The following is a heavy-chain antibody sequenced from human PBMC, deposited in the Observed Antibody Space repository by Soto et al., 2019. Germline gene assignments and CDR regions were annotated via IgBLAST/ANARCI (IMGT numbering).Heavy chain of an antibody. CDR1: GYTXNSYG. Sequence: SXKVSFKASGYTXNSYGIRLVRQAPGQGLEWMGWISAYNCNTNYAQKLQGRVTMTTDTSTSTAYMELRSMRSDDTAVYYCARGNWNYGGGGMDVWAQGTTGTVSS. D-gene: IGHD1-7*01. J-gene: IGHJ6*02. CDR2: ISAYNCNT. V-gene: IGHV1-18*01. CDR3: ARGNWNYGGGGMDV.